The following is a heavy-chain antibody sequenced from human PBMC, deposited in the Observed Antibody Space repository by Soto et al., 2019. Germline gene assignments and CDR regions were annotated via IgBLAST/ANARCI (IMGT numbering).Heavy chain of an antibody. CDR3: ASGSAMGADH. V-gene: IGHV1-69*06. D-gene: IGHD5-18*01. CDR1: GVTSSTHT. Sequence: GASVKVSCRAYGVTSSTHTITWVRQAPGQGLEWMGGIIPLFGTGHKAQKFQGRITIIADKSTSTAYMELSSLRSEDTAVYFCASGSAMGADHWGQGTLVTVS. J-gene: IGHJ5*02. CDR2: IIPLFGTG.